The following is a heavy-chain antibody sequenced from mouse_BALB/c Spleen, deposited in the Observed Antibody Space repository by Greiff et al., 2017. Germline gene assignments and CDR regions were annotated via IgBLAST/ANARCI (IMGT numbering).Heavy chain of an antibody. CDR3: ARNGNYVSYYAMDY. V-gene: IGHV5-17*02. Sequence: EVQGVESGGGLVQPGGSRKLSCAASGFTFSSFGMHWVRQAPEKGLEWVAYISSGSSTIYYADTVKGRFTISRDNPKNTLFLQMTSLRSEDTAMYYCARNGNYVSYYAMDYWGQGTSVTVSS. J-gene: IGHJ4*01. CDR2: ISSGSSTI. CDR1: GFTFSSFG. D-gene: IGHD2-1*01.